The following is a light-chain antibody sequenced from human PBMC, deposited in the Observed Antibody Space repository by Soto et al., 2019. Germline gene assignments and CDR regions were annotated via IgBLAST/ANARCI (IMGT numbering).Light chain of an antibody. V-gene: IGKV3-20*01. CDR1: QSVSSSS. Sequence: EIVLTQSPGTLSLSPGERATLSCRASQSVSSSSLAWYQQKPGQAPRLIIYGASDRATGIPDRFSGSGSGTDFTLTISRLEPEDFAVYYCQQYGSSPYTFGQGTKLESK. J-gene: IGKJ2*01. CDR3: QQYGSSPYT. CDR2: GAS.